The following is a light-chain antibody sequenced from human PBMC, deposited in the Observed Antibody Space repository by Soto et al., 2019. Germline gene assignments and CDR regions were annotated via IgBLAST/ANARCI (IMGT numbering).Light chain of an antibody. CDR2: GAS. V-gene: IGKV3-20*01. CDR1: QSVSSSY. Sequence: EIVLTQSPGTLSLSPGERATLSCRASQSVSSSYLAWYQQKPGQAPRLLIYGASSRATGIPDRFSGSGCVTDFTLTISRLEPEDFAVYYCEQYGSSPPITFGQGTRLEIK. CDR3: EQYGSSPPIT. J-gene: IGKJ5*01.